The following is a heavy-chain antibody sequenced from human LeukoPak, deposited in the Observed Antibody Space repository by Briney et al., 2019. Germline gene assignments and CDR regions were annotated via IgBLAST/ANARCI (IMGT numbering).Heavy chain of an antibody. J-gene: IGHJ4*02. V-gene: IGHV4-31*03. D-gene: IGHD3-10*02. CDR2: IYYSGST. CDR3: ARGVRGYFDY. Sequence: PSETLSLTCTVSGVSISSGGYYWSWIRQHPGKGLEWIGYIYYSGSTYYNPSLKSRVTISVDTSKNQFSLKLSSVTAADTAVYYCARGVRGYFDYWGQGTLVTVSS. CDR1: GVSISSGGYY.